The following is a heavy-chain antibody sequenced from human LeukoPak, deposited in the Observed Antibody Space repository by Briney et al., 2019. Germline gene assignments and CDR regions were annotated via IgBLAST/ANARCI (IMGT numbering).Heavy chain of an antibody. V-gene: IGHV3-23*01. CDR2: ISGSGGST. Sequence: GGSLRLSCAASGFTFSSYAMSWVRQAPGKGLGWVSAISGSGGSTYYADSVKGRFTISRDNSKNTLYLQMNSLRAEDTAVYYCAKDSAMIVVVITPLDYWGQGTLVTVSS. CDR3: AKDSAMIVVVITPLDY. D-gene: IGHD3-22*01. J-gene: IGHJ4*02. CDR1: GFTFSSYA.